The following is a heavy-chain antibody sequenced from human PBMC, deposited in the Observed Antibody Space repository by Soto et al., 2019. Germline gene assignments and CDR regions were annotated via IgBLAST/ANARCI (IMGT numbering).Heavy chain of an antibody. D-gene: IGHD3-10*01. Sequence: WGSLRLSCAASGFTFSSYGMHWVRQAPGKGLEWVAVIWYDGSNKYYADSVKGRFTISRDNSKNTLYLQMNSLRVEDTAVYYCAREGSGSYDFDYWGQGTLVNVSS. J-gene: IGHJ4*02. CDR1: GFTFSSYG. CDR3: AREGSGSYDFDY. V-gene: IGHV3-33*01. CDR2: IWYDGSNK.